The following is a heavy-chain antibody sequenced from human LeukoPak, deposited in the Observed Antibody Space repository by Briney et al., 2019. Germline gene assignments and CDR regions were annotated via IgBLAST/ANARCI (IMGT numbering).Heavy chain of an antibody. J-gene: IGHJ3*02. Sequence: SETLSLTCTVSGGSISSSSYYWGWIRQSPGKGLEWIGSIYYSGSTYYNPSLKSRVTISVDTSKNQFSLKLSSVTAADTAVYYCARAPATVTNVKSAFDIWGQGTMVTVSS. CDR3: ARAPATVTNVKSAFDI. V-gene: IGHV4-39*07. D-gene: IGHD4-17*01. CDR1: GGSISSSSYY. CDR2: IYYSGST.